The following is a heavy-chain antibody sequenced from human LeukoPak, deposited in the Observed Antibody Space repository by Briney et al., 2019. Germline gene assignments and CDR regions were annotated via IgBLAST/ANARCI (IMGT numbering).Heavy chain of an antibody. Sequence: PGGSLRLSCAAPGFTVSSQYMSWVRQAPGKGLEWVSVIYTGGTTHYADSVKGRFTISRDNAKNTLFLQMNSLRAEDTAVYYCARRKVVSAYYYGMDVWGQGTTVTVSS. D-gene: IGHD2-2*01. V-gene: IGHV3-66*01. J-gene: IGHJ6*02. CDR3: ARRKVVSAYYYGMDV. CDR1: GFTVSSQY. CDR2: IYTGGTT.